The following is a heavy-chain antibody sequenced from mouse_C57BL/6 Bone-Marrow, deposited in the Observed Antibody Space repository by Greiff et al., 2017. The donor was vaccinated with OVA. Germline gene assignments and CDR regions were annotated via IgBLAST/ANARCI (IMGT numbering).Heavy chain of an antibody. CDR3: ASDYGSSPYYFDY. Sequence: QVQLQQPGAELVRPGSSVKLSCKASGYPFTSYWMHWVKQRPIPGLEWIGNIDPSDSETHYNQKFKDKATLTVDKSSSTAYMQLSSLTSEDSAVYYCASDYGSSPYYFDYWGQGTTLTVSS. CDR1: GYPFTSYW. J-gene: IGHJ2*01. CDR2: IDPSDSET. V-gene: IGHV1-52*01. D-gene: IGHD1-1*01.